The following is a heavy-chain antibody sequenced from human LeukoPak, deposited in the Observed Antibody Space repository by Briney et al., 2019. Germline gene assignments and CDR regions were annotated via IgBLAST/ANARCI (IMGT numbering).Heavy chain of an antibody. D-gene: IGHD3-22*01. CDR3: ARVYYDSSGFDY. CDR2: INHNGST. J-gene: IGHJ4*02. CDR1: GGSFNDYY. Sequence: SETLSLTCAVYGGSFNDYYWSWIRQPPGKGLEWIGEINHNGSTNCNPSLKSRVTISVDTSKNQFSLKLTSVTAADTAVYYCARVYYDSSGFDYWSQGTLVTVSS. V-gene: IGHV4-34*01.